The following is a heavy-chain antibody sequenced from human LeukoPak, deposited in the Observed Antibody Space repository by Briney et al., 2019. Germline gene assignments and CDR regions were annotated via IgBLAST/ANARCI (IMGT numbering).Heavy chain of an antibody. CDR3: ARVLVPAATDDAFDI. CDR2: INPNSGGT. J-gene: IGHJ3*02. D-gene: IGHD2-2*01. CDR1: GYTFTGYY. Sequence: ASVKVSCKASGYTFTGYYMHWVRQAPGQGLEWMGWINPNSGGTNYAQKFLGRVTVTRDTSISTAYMELSRLRSDDTAVYYCARVLVPAATDDAFDIWGQGTMVTASS. V-gene: IGHV1-2*02.